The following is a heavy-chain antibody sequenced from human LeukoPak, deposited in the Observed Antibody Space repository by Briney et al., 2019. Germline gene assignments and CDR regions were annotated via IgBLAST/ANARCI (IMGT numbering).Heavy chain of an antibody. D-gene: IGHD5-18*01. Sequence: SETLSLTCTVSGGSISSSSYYWGWIRQPPGKGLEWIGYIYYSGSTDYNPSLKSRVTISVDTSKNQFSLKLSSVTAADTAVYYCARVYSFGSVSVDDAFDIWGQGTMVTVSS. V-gene: IGHV4-61*05. J-gene: IGHJ3*02. CDR2: IYYSGST. CDR3: ARVYSFGSVSVDDAFDI. CDR1: GGSISSSSYY.